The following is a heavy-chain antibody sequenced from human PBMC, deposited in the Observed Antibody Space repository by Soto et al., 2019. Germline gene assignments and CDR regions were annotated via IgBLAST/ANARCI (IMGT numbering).Heavy chain of an antibody. CDR1: GFTFSMYW. CDR3: TRGPRSTSTGTGAF. J-gene: IGHJ4*02. D-gene: IGHD1-1*01. CDR2: INDDGIST. Sequence: GWSLRLSCAASGFTFSMYWMHWVRQVPGKGPEWVSRINDDGISTNYADSVKGRFTISRDNAKNTLYLQMNALRVEDTAVYYCTRGPRSTSTGTGAFWGQGTLVIVSS. V-gene: IGHV3-74*01.